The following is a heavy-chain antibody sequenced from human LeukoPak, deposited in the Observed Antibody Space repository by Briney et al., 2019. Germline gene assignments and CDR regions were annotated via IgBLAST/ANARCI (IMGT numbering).Heavy chain of an antibody. CDR1: GGSISGYY. D-gene: IGHD6-25*01. Sequence: SETLSLTCTVPGGSISGYYWNWIRQPPGKGLEWLGYIYPSGNSDYNPSLKSRVSMSVDTSEKQISLGLSSVTAADTAVYYCTRRTRIAAGVYNIDFWGQGTLVTVSS. J-gene: IGHJ4*02. CDR3: TRRTRIAAGVYNIDF. CDR2: IYPSGNS. V-gene: IGHV4-4*09.